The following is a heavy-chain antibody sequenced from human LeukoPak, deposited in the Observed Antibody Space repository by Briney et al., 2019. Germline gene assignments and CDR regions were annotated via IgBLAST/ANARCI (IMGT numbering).Heavy chain of an antibody. Sequence: GGSLRLSCVGSGFTFRSHWVNWVRQSPGKGLEWVANIKPDRIDKYRVDSARGRFTVSRDNAKNSAFLQMTSLRAEDTAIYYCASISAQTFDIWGRGTLVSVSS. CDR1: GFTFRSHW. J-gene: IGHJ3*02. V-gene: IGHV3-7*01. D-gene: IGHD5-24*01. CDR3: ASISAQTFDI. CDR2: IKPDRIDK.